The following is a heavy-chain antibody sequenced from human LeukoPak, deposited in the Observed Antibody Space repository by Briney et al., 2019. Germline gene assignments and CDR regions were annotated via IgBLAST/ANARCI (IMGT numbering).Heavy chain of an antibody. Sequence: SVTVSCKASGGTFISYAISWVRQAPGQGLEWMGGIIPIFGTANYAQKFQGRVTITADESTSTAYMELSSLRSEDTAVYYCARATGDYGDYYFDYWGQGTLVTVSS. V-gene: IGHV1-69*13. CDR2: IIPIFGTA. D-gene: IGHD4-17*01. CDR1: GGTFISYA. CDR3: ARATGDYGDYYFDY. J-gene: IGHJ4*02.